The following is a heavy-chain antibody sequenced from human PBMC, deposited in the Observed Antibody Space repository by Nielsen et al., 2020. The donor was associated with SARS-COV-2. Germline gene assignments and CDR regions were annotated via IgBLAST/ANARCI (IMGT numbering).Heavy chain of an antibody. CDR2: IYYSGST. CDR3: VSSAEYFQH. V-gene: IGHV4-31*11. D-gene: IGHD6-13*01. J-gene: IGHJ1*01. Sequence: SETLSLTCAVYGGSFSGYYWSWIRQHPGKGLEWIGYIYYSGSTYYNPSLKSRVTISVDTSKNQFSLKLSSVTAADTAVYYCVSSAEYFQHWGQGTLVTVSS. CDR1: GGSFSGYY.